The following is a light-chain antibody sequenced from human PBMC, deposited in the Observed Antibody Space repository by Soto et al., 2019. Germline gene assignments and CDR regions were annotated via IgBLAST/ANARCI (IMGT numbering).Light chain of an antibody. V-gene: IGLV2-23*01. CDR3: CSYAGSTTWV. CDR1: SSDVGSYNL. J-gene: IGLJ3*02. Sequence: QSALTQPASVSGSPGQSITISCTGTSSDVGSYNLVSWYQQHPGKAPKLMIYEGTKWPSGVPNRFSGSKSGNTASLTISGLQAEDEADYYCCSYAGSTTWVFGGGTKLTVL. CDR2: EGT.